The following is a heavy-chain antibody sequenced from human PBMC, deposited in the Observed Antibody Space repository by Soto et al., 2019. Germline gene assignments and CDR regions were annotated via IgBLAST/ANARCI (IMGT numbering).Heavy chain of an antibody. CDR1: GFTFSSYG. J-gene: IGHJ4*02. CDR2: IWYDGSNK. D-gene: IGHD2-2*01. CDR3: ARDGDIVVVPAARPYYFDY. Sequence: GGSLRLSCAASGFTFSSYGMHWVRQAPGKGLEWVAVIWYDGSNKYYADSVKGRFTISRDNSKNTLYLQMNSLRAEDTAVYYCARDGDIVVVPAARPYYFDYWGQGTLVTVSS. V-gene: IGHV3-33*01.